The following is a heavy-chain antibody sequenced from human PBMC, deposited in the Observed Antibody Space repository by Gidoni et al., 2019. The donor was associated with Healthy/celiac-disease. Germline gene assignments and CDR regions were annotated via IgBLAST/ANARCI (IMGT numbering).Heavy chain of an antibody. CDR2: ISSSSSTI. CDR3: ARDLVIRGAVGLFDY. V-gene: IGHV3-48*02. D-gene: IGHD6-19*01. J-gene: IGHJ4*02. Sequence: EVQLVESGGGLVQPGGSLRLSCAASGFTFSSYSMNWVRQAPGKGLEWVSYISSSSSTIYDADSVKGRFTISRDNAKNSLYLQMNSLRDEDTAVYYCARDLVIRGAVGLFDYWGQGTLVTVSS. CDR1: GFTFSSYS.